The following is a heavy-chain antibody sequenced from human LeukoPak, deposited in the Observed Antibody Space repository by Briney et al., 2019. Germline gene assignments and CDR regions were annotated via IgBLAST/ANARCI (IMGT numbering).Heavy chain of an antibody. CDR3: AKDGSDYDILTKGYYFDY. CDR2: ISWNSGSI. Sequence: GGSLRLSCAASGFTFDDYAMHWVRQAPGKGLEWVSGISWNSGSIGYADSVKGRFTISRDNAKNSLYLQMNSLRAEDTALYYCAKDGSDYDILTKGYYFDYWGQGTLVTVSS. CDR1: GFTFDDYA. D-gene: IGHD3-9*01. V-gene: IGHV3-9*01. J-gene: IGHJ4*02.